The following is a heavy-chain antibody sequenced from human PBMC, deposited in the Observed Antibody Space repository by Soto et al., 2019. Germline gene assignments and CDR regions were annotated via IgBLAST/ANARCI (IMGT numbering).Heavy chain of an antibody. CDR3: AKARAIFGVVIQADFYYDMNV. V-gene: IGHV3-30*18. CDR2: ISYDGSNK. CDR1: GFTFDNYA. J-gene: IGHJ6*02. Sequence: HPGGSLRLSCAASGFTFDNYAMHWVRQAPGKGLEWVAVISYDGSNKYYADSVKGRFTISRDNSKNTLFLQMNSLRAEDTAVYYCAKARAIFGVVIQADFYYDMNVWGQGATVTVSS. D-gene: IGHD3-3*01.